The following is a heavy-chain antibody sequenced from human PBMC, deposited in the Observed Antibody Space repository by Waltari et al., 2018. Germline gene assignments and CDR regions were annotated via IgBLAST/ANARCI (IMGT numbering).Heavy chain of an antibody. CDR2: SYYRGST. D-gene: IGHD4-17*01. J-gene: IGHJ4*02. V-gene: IGHV4-59*01. CDR1: GGSISSYY. Sequence: QVQLQESGPGLVKPSETLSLTCTVSGGSISSYYWSWIRQPPGKGLEWIGYSYYRGSTNYNPSLKSRVTISVDTSKNQFSLKLSSVTAADTAVYYCARDTVTGYFDYWGQGTLVTVSS. CDR3: ARDTVTGYFDY.